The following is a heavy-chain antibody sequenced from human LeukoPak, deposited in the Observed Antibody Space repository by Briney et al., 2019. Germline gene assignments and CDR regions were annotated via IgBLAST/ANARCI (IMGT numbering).Heavy chain of an antibody. CDR1: GFTFSSNW. V-gene: IGHV3-74*01. CDR2: INSDGSTT. CDR3: ARRRAGGGPQLRRGIDY. J-gene: IGHJ4*02. Sequence: GGSLRLSCAASGFTFSSNWMHWVRQAPGEGLVWVSRINSDGSTTSYADSVKGRFTVSRDNAKSTLYLQMNSLRAEDTAVYYCARRRAGGGPQLRRGIDYWGQGTLVTVSS. D-gene: IGHD2-8*02.